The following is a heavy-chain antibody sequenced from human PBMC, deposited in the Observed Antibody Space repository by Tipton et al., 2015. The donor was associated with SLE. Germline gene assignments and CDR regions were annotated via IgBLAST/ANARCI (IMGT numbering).Heavy chain of an antibody. V-gene: IGHV4-38-2*01. CDR2: ISYTGST. CDR1: GYSISSGYY. Sequence: TLSLTCAVSGYSISSGYYWGWIRQSPGKGLEWIGSISYTGSTYYNPSLKSRVTVSVDMSKNQFSLKLTSVTAADTAVYYCATSPLTLWGQGTLVTVSS. J-gene: IGHJ4*02. D-gene: IGHD2-2*01. CDR3: ATSPLTL.